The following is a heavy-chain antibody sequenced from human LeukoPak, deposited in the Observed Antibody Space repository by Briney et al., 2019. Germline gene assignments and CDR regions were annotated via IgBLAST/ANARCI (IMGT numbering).Heavy chain of an antibody. Sequence: GRSLRLSCAASGFTFDDYAMHWVRQPPGKGLEWVSGISWNSGSIGYADSVKGRFTISRDNAKNSLYLQMNCLRAEDTALYYCAKDRGSGSFLYFDYWGQGTLVTVSS. CDR3: AKDRGSGSFLYFDY. CDR2: ISWNSGSI. J-gene: IGHJ4*02. D-gene: IGHD1-26*01. V-gene: IGHV3-9*01. CDR1: GFTFDDYA.